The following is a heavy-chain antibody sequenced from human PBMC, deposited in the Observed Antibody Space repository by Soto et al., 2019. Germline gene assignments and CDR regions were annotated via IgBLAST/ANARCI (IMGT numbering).Heavy chain of an antibody. J-gene: IGHJ5*02. CDR1: GYTFTGYY. Sequence: ASVKVSCKASGYTFTGYYMHWVRQAPGQGLEWMGWINPNSGGTNYAQKFQGRVTMTRDTSISTAYMELSRLRSDDTAVYYCARGKYYSGSGSPKKWFDPWGQGTLVTVSS. CDR2: INPNSGGT. CDR3: ARGKYYSGSGSPKKWFDP. D-gene: IGHD3-10*01. V-gene: IGHV1-2*02.